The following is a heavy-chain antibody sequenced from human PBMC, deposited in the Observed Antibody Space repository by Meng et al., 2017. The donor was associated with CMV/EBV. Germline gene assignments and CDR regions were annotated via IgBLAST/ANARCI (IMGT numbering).Heavy chain of an antibody. Sequence: GESLKISCAASEFTFSTYWIHWVRQAPGKGLAWVSRIDSDGSTTSYADSVKGRFTISRDNAKKTLYLQMNSLRADDTAVYYCASGGGSYYGYWGQGTLVTVSS. D-gene: IGHD1-26*01. CDR2: IDSDGSTT. CDR3: ASGGGSYYGY. V-gene: IGHV3-74*01. J-gene: IGHJ4*02. CDR1: EFTFSTYW.